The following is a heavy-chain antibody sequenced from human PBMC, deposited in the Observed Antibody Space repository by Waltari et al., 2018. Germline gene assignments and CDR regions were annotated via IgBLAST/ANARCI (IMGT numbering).Heavy chain of an antibody. Sequence: EIQLLQSGAEVKRPGATVKISCKLSGNTFTDFYMQWVQQAPGKGLERMGLVDPQDGETIYAEKFQGRLTITADTSKDTAYMELSTLRSEDTAVYYCTLGSRMIAVPFDYWGQGTLVTVSS. CDR1: GNTFTDFY. CDR3: TLGSRMIAVPFDY. V-gene: IGHV1-69-2*01. D-gene: IGHD2-21*01. CDR2: VDPQDGET. J-gene: IGHJ4*02.